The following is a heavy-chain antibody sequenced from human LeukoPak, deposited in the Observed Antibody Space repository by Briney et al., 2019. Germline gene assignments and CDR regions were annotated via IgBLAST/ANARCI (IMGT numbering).Heavy chain of an antibody. CDR2: INHSVTT. CDR3: AREACNSGTCDAFDI. CDR1: GASFSGYY. Sequence: SETLSLTCAVYGASFSGYYWSWIRHSPGKGLEWIGEINHSVTTNYNPSLKSRVSMSVDTSKNQFSLKLTSVTAADTAVYYCAREACNSGTCDAFDIWGQGTMVTVSS. V-gene: IGHV4-34*01. D-gene: IGHD2/OR15-2a*01. J-gene: IGHJ3*02.